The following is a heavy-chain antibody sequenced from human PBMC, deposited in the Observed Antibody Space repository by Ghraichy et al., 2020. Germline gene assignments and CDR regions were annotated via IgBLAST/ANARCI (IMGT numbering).Heavy chain of an antibody. CDR2: IKQDGSEK. D-gene: IGHD3-10*01. CDR3: ARDWVGYGSGRGAFDI. Sequence: GGSVRLSCAASGFTFSSYWMSWVRQAPGKGLEWVANIKQDGSEKYYVDSVKGRFTISRDNAKNSLYLQMNSLRAEDTAVYYCARDWVGYGSGRGAFDIWGQGTMVTVSS. CDR1: GFTFSSYW. V-gene: IGHV3-7*03. J-gene: IGHJ3*02.